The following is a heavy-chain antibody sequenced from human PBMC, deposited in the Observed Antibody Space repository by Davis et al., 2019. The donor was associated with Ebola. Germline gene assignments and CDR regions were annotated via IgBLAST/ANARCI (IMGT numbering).Heavy chain of an antibody. CDR1: GFTFSSYA. CDR2: ISYDGSNK. V-gene: IGHV3-30-3*02. J-gene: IGHJ4*02. CDR3: AKSHCSGGSCPYYFDF. D-gene: IGHD2-15*01. Sequence: GESLKISCAASGFTFSSYAMHWVRQAPGKGLEWVAVISYDGSNKYYADSVKGRVTISRDNAKNTLYLQMNSLRAGDTAVYYCAKSHCSGGSCPYYFDFWGQGTQVTVSS.